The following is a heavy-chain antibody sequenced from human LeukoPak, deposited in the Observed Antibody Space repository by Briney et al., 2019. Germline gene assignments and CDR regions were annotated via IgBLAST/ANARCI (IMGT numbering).Heavy chain of an antibody. Sequence: EASVKVSCKASGYTFTNYGITWVRQAPGQGLEWMGWISAHDGTRNYALKHEDRITMTTDISTSTAYMELRGLRSDDTAVYYCAGRSTLYSSGRFYFDYWGQGTLVTVSS. V-gene: IGHV1-18*01. CDR2: ISAHDGTR. CDR1: GYTFTNYG. D-gene: IGHD6-19*01. J-gene: IGHJ4*02. CDR3: AGRSTLYSSGRFYFDY.